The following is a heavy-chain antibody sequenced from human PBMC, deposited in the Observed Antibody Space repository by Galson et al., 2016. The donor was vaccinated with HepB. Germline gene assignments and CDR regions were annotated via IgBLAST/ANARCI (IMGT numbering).Heavy chain of an antibody. J-gene: IGHJ4*02. CDR1: GFTFSSYA. CDR2: SGSGGPT. CDR3: AKSVLEYDILTGYYRRGVDY. D-gene: IGHD3-9*01. Sequence: SLRLSCAASGFTFSSYAMSWVRQAPGTGLEWVSSSGSGGPTYYADSVKGRFTISRDNSKNTLFLQMHSLRADDTAVYYCAKSVLEYDILTGYYRRGVDYWGQGTLVTVSS. V-gene: IGHV3-23*01.